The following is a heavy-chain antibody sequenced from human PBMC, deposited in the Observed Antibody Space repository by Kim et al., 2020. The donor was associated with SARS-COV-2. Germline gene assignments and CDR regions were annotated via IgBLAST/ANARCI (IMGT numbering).Heavy chain of an antibody. Sequence: SETLSLTCAVYGGSFSDYNWSWIRQPPGKGLEWIGEINHSGSTNVSPSVKSRITISVDMSKSQFSLRLKSMTATDTAVYYCARGRAGVVPAPVLGLGPYYDYYAMDVWGRGTPVAVSS. CDR1: GGSFSDYN. V-gene: IGHV4-34*01. J-gene: IGHJ6*02. D-gene: IGHD2-2*02. CDR2: INHSGST. CDR3: ARGRAGVVPAPVLGLGPYYDYYAMDV.